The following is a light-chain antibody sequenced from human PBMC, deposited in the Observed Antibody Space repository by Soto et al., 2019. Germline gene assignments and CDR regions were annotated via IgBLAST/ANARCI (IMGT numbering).Light chain of an antibody. Sequence: EIVVTQSPVTLSVSPGERATLSCRASQSVRNKLAWYQHKPGQAPRLLIYDTSTRATGIPARFSGSGSGTEFSLTISSLQSDDFAVYYCQQYNSWSSITFGQGIRLEIK. CDR3: QQYNSWSSIT. CDR2: DTS. CDR1: QSVRNK. V-gene: IGKV3-15*01. J-gene: IGKJ5*01.